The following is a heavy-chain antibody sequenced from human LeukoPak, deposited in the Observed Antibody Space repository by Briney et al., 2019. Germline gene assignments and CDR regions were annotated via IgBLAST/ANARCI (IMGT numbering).Heavy chain of an antibody. D-gene: IGHD4-17*01. J-gene: IGHJ6*02. CDR2: IYTSGST. Sequence: SETLSLTCTVSGGSISGYYWSWLRQPPGKGLEWIGYIYTSGSTNYKPSLKSRVTISVDMSKNQFSLKLSSVTAADTAVYYCAREDPQTTVPEGLDVWGQGTTVTVSS. V-gene: IGHV4-59*01. CDR1: GGSISGYY. CDR3: AREDPQTTVPEGLDV.